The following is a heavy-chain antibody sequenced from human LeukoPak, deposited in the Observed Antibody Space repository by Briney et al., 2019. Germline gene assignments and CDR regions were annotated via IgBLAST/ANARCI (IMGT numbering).Heavy chain of an antibody. Sequence: SETLSLTCAVYGGSFSGYYWSWIRQPPGKGLEWIGEINHSGSTNYNPSLKSRVTISVDTSKNQFSLKLSSVTAADTAVYYCAGGVSNWQQLVPHLRAEYFQHWGQGTLVTVSS. V-gene: IGHV4-34*01. D-gene: IGHD6-13*01. CDR3: AGGVSNWQQLVPHLRAEYFQH. CDR1: GGSFSGYY. J-gene: IGHJ1*01. CDR2: INHSGST.